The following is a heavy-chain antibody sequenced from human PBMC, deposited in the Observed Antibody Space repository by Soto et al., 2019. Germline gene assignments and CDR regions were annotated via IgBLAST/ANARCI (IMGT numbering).Heavy chain of an antibody. J-gene: IGHJ6*02. CDR1: GFTFSSYG. D-gene: IGHD6-13*01. V-gene: IGHV3-30*18. CDR2: ISYDGSNK. Sequence: GGSLRLSCAASGFTFSSYGMHWVRQAPGKGLEWVAVISYDGSNKYYADSVKGRFTISRDNSKNTLYLQMNSLRAEDTAVYYCAKDLPGIAAAGTLPTTEQDYYYGMDVWGQGTTVTVSS. CDR3: AKDLPGIAAAGTLPTTEQDYYYGMDV.